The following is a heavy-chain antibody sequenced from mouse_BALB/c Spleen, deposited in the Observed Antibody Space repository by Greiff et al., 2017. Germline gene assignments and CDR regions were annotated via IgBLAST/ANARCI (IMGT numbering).Heavy chain of an antibody. CDR1: GYSITSDYA. V-gene: IGHV3-2*02. J-gene: IGHJ3*01. CDR3: ARGKTGGFAY. Sequence: EVQLQESGPGLVKPSQSLSLTCTVTGYSITSDYAWNWIRQFPGNKLEWMGYISYSGSTSYNPSLKSRISITRDTSKNQFFLQLNSVTTEDTATYYCARGKTGGFAYWGQGTLVTVSA. CDR2: ISYSGST.